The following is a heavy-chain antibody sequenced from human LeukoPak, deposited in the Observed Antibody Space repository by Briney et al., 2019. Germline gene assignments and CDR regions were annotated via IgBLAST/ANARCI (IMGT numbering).Heavy chain of an antibody. CDR3: ARVLELWFGEGYYFDY. CDR2: ISWNSGSI. V-gene: IGHV3-9*01. D-gene: IGHD3-10*01. J-gene: IGHJ4*02. Sequence: GGSLRLSCAASGFTFDDYAMHWVRQAPGKGLEWVSGISWNSGSIGYADSVKGRFTISRDNAKTSLYLQMNSLRAEDTAVYYCARVLELWFGEGYYFDYWGQGTLVTVSS. CDR1: GFTFDDYA.